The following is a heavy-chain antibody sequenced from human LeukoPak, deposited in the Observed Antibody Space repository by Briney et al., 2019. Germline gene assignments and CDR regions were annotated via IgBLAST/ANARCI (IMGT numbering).Heavy chain of an antibody. D-gene: IGHD2/OR15-2a*01. J-gene: IGHJ4*02. CDR1: GFTLSTYW. V-gene: IGHV3-74*01. Sequence: GGSLRLSCVASGFTLSTYWMHWVRQAPGKGLVWVSRINNDGSATCYADSVMGRFTISRDSAKNTLYLQMNSLRAEDTAVYYFARGNKSSFDSWGQGALVTVPS. CDR2: INNDGSAT. CDR3: ARGNKSSFDS.